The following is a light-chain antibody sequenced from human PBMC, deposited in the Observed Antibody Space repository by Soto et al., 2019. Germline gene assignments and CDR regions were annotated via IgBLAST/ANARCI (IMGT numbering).Light chain of an antibody. Sequence: IELTQSPGTLSLSPGERATLSCRASQSVSSSYLAWYQQKPGQAPRLLIYGASSRATGIPDRFSGSGSGTDFTLTISRLEPEDFAVYYCQQYGSSPLITFGQGTRLEI. J-gene: IGKJ5*01. V-gene: IGKV3-20*01. CDR3: QQYGSSPLIT. CDR1: QSVSSSY. CDR2: GAS.